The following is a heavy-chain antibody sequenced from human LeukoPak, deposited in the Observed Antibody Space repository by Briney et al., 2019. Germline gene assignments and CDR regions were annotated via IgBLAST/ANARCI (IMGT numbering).Heavy chain of an antibody. Sequence: PSETLSLTCTVSGGSISSGDYYWSWIRQPPGKGLEWIGYIYYSGGTYYNPSLKSRVTISVDTSKNQFSLKLSSVTAADTAVYYCAREDYYDSSGSGAFDIWGQGTMVTVSS. CDR2: IYYSGGT. J-gene: IGHJ3*02. CDR1: GGSISSGDYY. D-gene: IGHD3-22*01. V-gene: IGHV4-30-4*01. CDR3: AREDYYDSSGSGAFDI.